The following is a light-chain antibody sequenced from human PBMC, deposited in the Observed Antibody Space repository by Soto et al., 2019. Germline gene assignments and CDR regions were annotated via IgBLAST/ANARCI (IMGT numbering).Light chain of an antibody. V-gene: IGKV1-5*01. CDR1: QSISSW. CDR2: DGS. J-gene: IGKJ1*01. Sequence: DIQMTQSPTTLSASVGDRITITCRASQSISSWLAWYQQKPGKAPKLLIYDGSSLESGVPSRFSGSGSGTEFTLTISSLQPDDFATYYCQKYNSYLWTFGQGTKV. CDR3: QKYNSYLWT.